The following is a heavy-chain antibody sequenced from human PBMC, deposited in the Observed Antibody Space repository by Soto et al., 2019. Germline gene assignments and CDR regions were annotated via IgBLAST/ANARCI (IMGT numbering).Heavy chain of an antibody. D-gene: IGHD6-25*01. Sequence: QVQLQASGPGLVKPSGTLSLTCAVSGGSISSSNWWTWVRHSPGKGLEWIGEISHSGTTNYNPSLKSLITISLDKSKNQFSLELSSVTAADTAVYYCARDGGLHFYGMDVWGQGTTVTVSS. CDR3: ARDGGLHFYGMDV. CDR1: GGSISSSNW. V-gene: IGHV4-4*02. CDR2: ISHSGTT. J-gene: IGHJ6*02.